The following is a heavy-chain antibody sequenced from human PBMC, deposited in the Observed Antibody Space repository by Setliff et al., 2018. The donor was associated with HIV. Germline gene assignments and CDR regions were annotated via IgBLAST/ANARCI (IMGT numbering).Heavy chain of an antibody. CDR1: GYSINNIHY. CDR3: ARRDVSFLFGQFDS. J-gene: IGHJ4*02. D-gene: IGHD3-10*02. CDR2: IYDGGTT. Sequence: PSETLSLTCDVSGYSINNIHYWGWIRQPPGKGLECLGNIYDGGTTYHNPSLKGRVTISIDTSKAQFSLKLISVTAADTAVYYCARRDVSFLFGQFDSWGQGILVTVSS. V-gene: IGHV4-38-2*01.